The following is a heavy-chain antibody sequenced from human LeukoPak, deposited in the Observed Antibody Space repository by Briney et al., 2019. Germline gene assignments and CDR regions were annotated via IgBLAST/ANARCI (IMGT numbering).Heavy chain of an antibody. D-gene: IGHD5-12*01. CDR3: ARDPGYNEAFDI. Sequence: GGSLRLSCAASGFTFSSYAMSWVRQAPGKGLEWVSAISGSGGSTYYADSVKGRFTISRDNSKNTLYLQMNSLRAEDTAVYYCARDPGYNEAFDIWGQGTMVTVSS. V-gene: IGHV3-23*01. J-gene: IGHJ3*02. CDR1: GFTFSSYA. CDR2: ISGSGGST.